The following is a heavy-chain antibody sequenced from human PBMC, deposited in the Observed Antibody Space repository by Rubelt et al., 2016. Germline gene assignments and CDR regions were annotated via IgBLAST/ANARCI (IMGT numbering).Heavy chain of an antibody. V-gene: IGHV4-4*02. Sequence: GGSISSNNWWTWLRQPPGKGLEWIGNIFYSGRSYYNASLKSRVTVSVDRSKNQFSLKLSSVTAADTAVYYCARHLRSGSGYYSPFVYWGQGTLVTVSS. J-gene: IGHJ4*02. D-gene: IGHD3-22*01. CDR3: ARHLRSGSGYYSPFVY. CDR2: IFYSGRS. CDR1: GGSISSNNW.